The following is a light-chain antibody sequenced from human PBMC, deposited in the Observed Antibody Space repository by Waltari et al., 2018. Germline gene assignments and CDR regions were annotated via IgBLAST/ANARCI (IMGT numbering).Light chain of an antibody. CDR1: QSISSY. CDR2: GAY. V-gene: IGKV1-39*01. Sequence: DIQMTQTPSSLSASVGDRVTITCRASQSISSYLNWYQQKPGKAPKLLSDGAYSLRGGAPSWFSGSRSGTDFTLTISSLQPEDFASYYCQQTSSSPLTFGPGTKLDIK. CDR3: QQTSSSPLT. J-gene: IGKJ3*01.